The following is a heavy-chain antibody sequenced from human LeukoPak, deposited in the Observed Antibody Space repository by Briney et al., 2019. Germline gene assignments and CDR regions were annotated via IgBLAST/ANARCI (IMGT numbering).Heavy chain of an antibody. J-gene: IGHJ5*02. D-gene: IGHD3-9*01. V-gene: IGHV1-18*01. CDR2: ISAYNGNT. CDR3: ASFDWLRFDP. Sequence: GASVKVSCKASGYTFTSYGISWVGQAPGQGLEWMGWISAYNGNTNYAQKLQGRVTMTTDASTSTAYMELRSLRSDDTAVYYCASFDWLRFDPWGQGTLVTVSS. CDR1: GYTFTSYG.